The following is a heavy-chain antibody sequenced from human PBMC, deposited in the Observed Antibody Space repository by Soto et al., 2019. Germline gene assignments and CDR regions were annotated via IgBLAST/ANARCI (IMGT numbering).Heavy chain of an antibody. CDR1: GYTFSGYF. CDR2: VNPESGGA. CDR3: ARVSDSSGYVD. V-gene: IGHV1-2*02. D-gene: IGHD3-22*01. J-gene: IGHJ4*02. Sequence: QVQLVQSGAEVKKPGASVKVSCKASGYTFSGYFIHWVRQAPGQGLEWMGWVNPESGGAKYGQKFQGRVTMTRDTSTTTSYMELSRLVSDVTAVYYCARVSDSSGYVDWGQGTLVTVSA.